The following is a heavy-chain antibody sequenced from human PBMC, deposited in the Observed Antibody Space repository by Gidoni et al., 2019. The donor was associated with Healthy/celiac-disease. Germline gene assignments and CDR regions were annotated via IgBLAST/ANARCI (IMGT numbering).Heavy chain of an antibody. D-gene: IGHD1-7*01. J-gene: IGHJ6*03. CDR3: ARDGITGTTEFRTYYYYMDV. Sequence: QVQLQESGPGLVKPSETLSLTCTVSGGSISSYYWRWIRQPAGKGLEWIGRIYTSGSTNYNPSLKSRVTMSVDTSKNQFSLKLSSVTAADTAVYYCARDGITGTTEFRTYYYYMDVWGKGTTVTVSS. CDR2: IYTSGST. CDR1: GGSISSYY. V-gene: IGHV4-4*07.